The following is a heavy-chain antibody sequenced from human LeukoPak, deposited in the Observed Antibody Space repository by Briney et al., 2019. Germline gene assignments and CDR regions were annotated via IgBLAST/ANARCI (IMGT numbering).Heavy chain of an antibody. J-gene: IGHJ4*02. D-gene: IGHD3-10*01. CDR3: AKDSVVTMVRGVIPLFDY. Sequence: PGGSLRLSCAASGFTFSSYAMSWVRQAPGKGLEWVSAISGSGGSTYYADSVKGRFTISRDNSKNTLYLQMDSLRAEDTAVYYCAKDSVVTMVRGVIPLFDYWGQGTLVTVSS. CDR2: ISGSGGST. V-gene: IGHV3-23*01. CDR1: GFTFSSYA.